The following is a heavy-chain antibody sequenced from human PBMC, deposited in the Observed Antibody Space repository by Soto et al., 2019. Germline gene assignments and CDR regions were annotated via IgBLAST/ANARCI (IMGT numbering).Heavy chain of an antibody. CDR1: GFTFSSYA. Sequence: GGSLRLSCAASGFTFSSYAMSWVRQAPGKGLEWVSAISGSGGSTYYADSVKGRFTISSDNSKNTLYLQMNSLRAEDTAVYYCAKDGKGGIWYFDLWGRGTLVTVSS. V-gene: IGHV3-23*01. D-gene: IGHD3-16*01. J-gene: IGHJ2*01. CDR3: AKDGKGGIWYFDL. CDR2: ISGSGGST.